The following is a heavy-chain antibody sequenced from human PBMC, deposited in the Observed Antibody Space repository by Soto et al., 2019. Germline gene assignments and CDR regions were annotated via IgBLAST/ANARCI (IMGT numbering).Heavy chain of an antibody. CDR1: GYSFTSYW. J-gene: IGHJ6*02. V-gene: IGHV5-51*01. CDR2: IYPGDSDT. D-gene: IGHD6-13*01. Sequence: PGESLKISCKGSGYSFTSYWIGWVRQMPGKGLEWMGIIYPGDSDTRYSPSFQGQVTISADKSISTAYLQWSSLKASDTAMYYCARLDSSSGIYYYYGMDVWGQGTTVTVSS. CDR3: ARLDSSSGIYYYYGMDV.